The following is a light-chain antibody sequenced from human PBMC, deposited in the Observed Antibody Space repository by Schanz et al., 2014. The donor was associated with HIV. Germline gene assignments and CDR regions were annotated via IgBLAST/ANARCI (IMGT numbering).Light chain of an antibody. J-gene: IGLJ3*02. CDR2: RNN. CDR1: SSNVGTNY. V-gene: IGLV1-47*01. CDR3: SSYAGSNILWL. Sequence: QSVLSQPPSASGTPGQRVTISCSGSSSNVGTNYVFWYQQFPGTAPKLLIYRNNQRPSGVPDRFSGSRSGTSASLVITGLQGEDEADYYCSSYAGSNILWLFGGGTKLTVL.